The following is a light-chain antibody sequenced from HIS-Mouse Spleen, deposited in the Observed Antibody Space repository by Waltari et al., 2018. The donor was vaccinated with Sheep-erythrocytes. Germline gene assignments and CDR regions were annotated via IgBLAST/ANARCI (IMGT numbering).Light chain of an antibody. V-gene: IGLV3-1*01. CDR3: QAWDSSTAWNVV. Sequence: SYELTQPPSVSVSPGQTASITCSGDKLGDKYACCYQQKPGQSPVLVIYQDSKRPAGIPERFSGSNSGNTATLTICGTQAMDEADYYCQAWDSSTAWNVVFGGGTKLTVL. CDR2: QDS. CDR1: KLGDKY. J-gene: IGLJ2*01.